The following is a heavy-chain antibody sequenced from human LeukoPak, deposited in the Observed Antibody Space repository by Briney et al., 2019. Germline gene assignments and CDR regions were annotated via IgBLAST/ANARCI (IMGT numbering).Heavy chain of an antibody. Sequence: GGSLRLSCAASGFAFSSYWMHWVRQAPGKGLEWVSSISGNGASTQYADSVQGRFAISRDNSKNTLYLQMNSLRAEDTAVYFCAKDPNGDYIGTFDIWGQGTMVTVSS. D-gene: IGHD4-17*01. CDR1: GFAFSSYW. J-gene: IGHJ3*02. V-gene: IGHV3-23*01. CDR3: AKDPNGDYIGTFDI. CDR2: ISGNGAST.